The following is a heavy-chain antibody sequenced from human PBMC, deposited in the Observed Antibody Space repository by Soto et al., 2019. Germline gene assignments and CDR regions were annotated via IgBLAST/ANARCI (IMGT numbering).Heavy chain of an antibody. CDR2: ISPLKGRT. Sequence: QVQLVQSGPDLKRPGASMKVSCQASGYTFTSYGISWVRQAPGQGLEWMAWISPLKGRTQYSQKAQGRVTLSTDTSSNTAYMEMTPLRVDDTAVYYCAMDYGDRPEYFKHWGQGTLVTVS. D-gene: IGHD4-17*01. J-gene: IGHJ1*01. CDR1: GYTFTSYG. CDR3: AMDYGDRPEYFKH. V-gene: IGHV1-18*04.